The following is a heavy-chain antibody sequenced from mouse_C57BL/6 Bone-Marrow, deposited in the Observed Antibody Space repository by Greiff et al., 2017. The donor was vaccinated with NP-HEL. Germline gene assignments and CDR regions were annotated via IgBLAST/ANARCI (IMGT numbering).Heavy chain of an antibody. Sequence: QVQLKQSGAELARPGASVKLSCKASGYTFTSYGISWVKQRTGQGLEWIGEIYPRSGNTYYNEKFKGKATLTADKSSSTAYMELRSLTSEDSAVYFCARSRSPYYYGSRSFAYWGQGTLVTVSA. CDR3: ARSRSPYYYGSRSFAY. V-gene: IGHV1-81*01. J-gene: IGHJ3*01. CDR1: GYTFTSYG. D-gene: IGHD1-1*01. CDR2: IYPRSGNT.